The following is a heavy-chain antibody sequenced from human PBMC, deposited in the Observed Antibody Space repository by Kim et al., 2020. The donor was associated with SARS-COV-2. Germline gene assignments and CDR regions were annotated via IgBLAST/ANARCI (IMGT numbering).Heavy chain of an antibody. V-gene: IGHV3-21*01. CDR3: AREMSSGGNLDY. CDR1: GFIVSSYS. Sequence: GGSLRLSCAASGFIVSSYSLNWVRQAPGTGLEWVSSIGNNGDCVYYADSVKGRFTISRDNAKNSLFLQMSSLRVEDTAVYFCAREMSSGGNLDYWGQGTLVTVSS. D-gene: IGHD6-25*01. J-gene: IGHJ4*02. CDR2: IGNNGDCV.